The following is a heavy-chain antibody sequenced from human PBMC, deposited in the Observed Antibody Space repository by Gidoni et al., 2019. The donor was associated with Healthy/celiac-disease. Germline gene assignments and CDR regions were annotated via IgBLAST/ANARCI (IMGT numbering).Heavy chain of an antibody. CDR1: GYTFTSYG. J-gene: IGHJ4*02. V-gene: IGHV1-18*04. Sequence: QVQLVQSGAEVRKPGASVKVSVKASGYTFTSYGISWVRQAPGQGLEWMGWISAYNGNTNYAQKLQGRVTMTTDTATSTAYMELRSLRSVDTAGYYCARVGITGTTTYFDYWGQGTLVTVSS. D-gene: IGHD1-20*01. CDR3: ARVGITGTTTYFDY. CDR2: ISAYNGNT.